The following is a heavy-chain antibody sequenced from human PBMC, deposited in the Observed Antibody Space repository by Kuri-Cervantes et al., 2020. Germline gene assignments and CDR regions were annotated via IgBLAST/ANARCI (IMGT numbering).Heavy chain of an antibody. J-gene: IGHJ6*02. D-gene: IGHD3-10*01. Sequence: SLKISCAASGFTFDDYAMHWVRQAPGKGLEWVSGISWNSGSIGYADSVKGRFTISRDNSKNTLYLQMNSLRAEDTAAYYCARDHMVRGVIILYGMDVWGQGTTVTVSS. CDR1: GFTFDDYA. CDR3: ARDHMVRGVIILYGMDV. CDR2: ISWNSGSI. V-gene: IGHV3-9*01.